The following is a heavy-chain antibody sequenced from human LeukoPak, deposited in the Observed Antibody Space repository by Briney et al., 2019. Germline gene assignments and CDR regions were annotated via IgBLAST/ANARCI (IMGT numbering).Heavy chain of an antibody. V-gene: IGHV3-53*01. D-gene: IGHD3-9*01. Sequence: GGSLRLSCAASGFTVSSNYMSWVRQAPGKGLEWVSVIYSGGSTYYADSVKGRFTISRDNSKNTLYLQMSSLRAEDTAVYYCAKDLDILTTYSAFDYWGQGILVTVSS. CDR3: AKDLDILTTYSAFDY. CDR1: GFTVSSNY. J-gene: IGHJ4*02. CDR2: IYSGGST.